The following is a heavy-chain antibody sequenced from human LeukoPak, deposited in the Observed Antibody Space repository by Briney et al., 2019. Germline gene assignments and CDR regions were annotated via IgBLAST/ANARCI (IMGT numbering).Heavy chain of an antibody. D-gene: IGHD3-10*01. Sequence: SETLSLTCTVSGGSISSYYWSWIRQPPGKGLEWIGYVYYSGSTNYNPSLMSRVTISVDTSENQFSLKLSSVTAADTAMYYCARSELLWFGKVNSGFDFWGQGTLVTVSS. CDR3: ARSELLWFGKVNSGFDF. CDR1: GGSISSYY. V-gene: IGHV4-59*01. J-gene: IGHJ4*02. CDR2: VYYSGST.